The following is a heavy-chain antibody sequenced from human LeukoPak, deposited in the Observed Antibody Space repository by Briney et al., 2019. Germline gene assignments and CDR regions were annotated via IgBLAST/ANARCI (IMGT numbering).Heavy chain of an antibody. CDR1: GFTFSSYA. CDR2: ISYDESNQ. V-gene: IGHV3-30-3*01. J-gene: IGHJ3*01. CDR3: AREGAIVGNAFDL. D-gene: IGHD3-16*02. Sequence: GGSLRLSCAASGFTFSSYAMHWVRQAPGKGLEWVAMISYDESNQYYVDSVKGRFTISRDNSKKSLYLQMNGLRPDDTALYYCAREGAIVGNAFDLWGLGTMVIVSS.